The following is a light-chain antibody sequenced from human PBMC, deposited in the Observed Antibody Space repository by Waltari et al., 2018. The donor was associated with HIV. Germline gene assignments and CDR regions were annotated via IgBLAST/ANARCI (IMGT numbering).Light chain of an antibody. CDR2: GRN. CDR3: NSRDRSGYLHVL. CDR1: SLRFYY. Sequence: SSELTQGPAVSVALGQTVRITCQGDSLRFYYASWYQQKPGQAPVIVLYGRNNRPSGIPTRFSGSRSGNSASLTITWAQAEDEAEYYCNSRDRSGYLHVLFGGGTKLTVL. V-gene: IGLV3-19*01. J-gene: IGLJ2*01.